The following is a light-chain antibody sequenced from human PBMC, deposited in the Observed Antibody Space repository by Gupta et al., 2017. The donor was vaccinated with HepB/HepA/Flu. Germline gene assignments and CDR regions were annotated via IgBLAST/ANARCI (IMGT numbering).Light chain of an antibody. V-gene: IGKV1-9*01. CDR3: QQFKSFPLT. J-gene: IGKJ5*01. Sequence: DIQLTQSPSFLSSSVGDRVTITCRASQGISSYLAWYQQRPGKAPNLLIYSASTLQSGVPSRFSGSGSGTEFTLTISSLQPEDWASYYCQQFKSFPLTFGQGTRLEIK. CDR2: SAS. CDR1: QGISSY.